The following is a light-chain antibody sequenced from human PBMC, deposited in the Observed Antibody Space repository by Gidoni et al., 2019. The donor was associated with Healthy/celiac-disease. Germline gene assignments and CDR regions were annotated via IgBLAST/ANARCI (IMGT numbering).Light chain of an antibody. CDR3: MQALQTPLT. V-gene: IGKV2-28*01. CDR2: LGS. J-gene: IGKJ1*01. CDR1: QSLLHSNGYNY. Sequence: DIVMTQSPLSLPVTPGEPASIPCRSSQSLLHSNGYNYFDWYLQKPGQSPQLLIYLGSNRASGVPDRFSGSGSGTDFTLKSSRVEAEDVGVYYCMQALQTPLTFGQGTQVEIK.